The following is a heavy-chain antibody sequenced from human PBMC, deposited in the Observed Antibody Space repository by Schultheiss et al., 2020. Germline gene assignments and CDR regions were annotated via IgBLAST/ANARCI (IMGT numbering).Heavy chain of an antibody. J-gene: IGHJ3*02. V-gene: IGHV3-21*01. CDR2: ISSSSSYI. D-gene: IGHD5-12*01. CDR1: GFTFSSYS. CDR3: ARDQSDIVATDAFDI. Sequence: GGSLRLSCAASGFTFSSYSMNWVRQAPGKGLEWVSSISSSSSYIYYADSVKGRFTISRDNAKNSLYLQMNSLRAEDTAVYYCARDQSDIVATDAFDIWGQGTMVTVSS.